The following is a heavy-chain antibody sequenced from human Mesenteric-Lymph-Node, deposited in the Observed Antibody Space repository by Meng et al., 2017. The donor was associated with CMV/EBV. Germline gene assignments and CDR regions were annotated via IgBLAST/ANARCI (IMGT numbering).Heavy chain of an antibody. CDR2: IYYSGST. CDR3: ARDVGGYYDS. J-gene: IGHJ4*02. V-gene: IGHV4-39*07. CDR1: GGSISSSSWF. Sequence: SETLSLTCTVSGGSISSSSWFWGWIRQPPGKGLEWIGTIYYSGSTYYSPSLKSRATISMDTSKNQFSLKLTSVTAADTAVYYCARDVGGYYDSWGQGTLVTVSS.